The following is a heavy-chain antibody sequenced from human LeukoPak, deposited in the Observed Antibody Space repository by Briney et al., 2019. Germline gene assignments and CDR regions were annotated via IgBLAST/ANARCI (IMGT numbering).Heavy chain of an antibody. CDR3: ARDRLSYDILTGFRYYYGMDV. V-gene: IGHV3-13*01. Sequence: PGGSLRLSCAASGFTFSSHDMHWVRQATGKGLDWVSAIGTAGDTYYPGSVKGRFTISRENAKNSLYLQMNSLRAGDTAVYYCARDRLSYDILTGFRYYYGMDVWGQGTTVTVSS. CDR2: IGTAGDT. J-gene: IGHJ6*02. CDR1: GFTFSSHD. D-gene: IGHD3-9*01.